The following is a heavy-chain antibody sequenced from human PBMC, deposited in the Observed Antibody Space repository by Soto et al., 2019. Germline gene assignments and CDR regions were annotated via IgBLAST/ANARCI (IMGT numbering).Heavy chain of an antibody. V-gene: IGHV4-30-2*01. CDR2: IYHSGST. CDR1: GGSISSGGYS. CDR3: AAGGGLPRYY. Sequence: QLQLQESGSGLVKPSQTLSLTCAVSGGSISSGGYSWSWIRQPPGKGLEWIGYIYHSGSTYYNPSLKSRVTISVDSSKNQFALKLSSVTAAATAVYYCAAGGGLPRYYWGQGTLVTVSS. D-gene: IGHD5-12*01. J-gene: IGHJ4*02.